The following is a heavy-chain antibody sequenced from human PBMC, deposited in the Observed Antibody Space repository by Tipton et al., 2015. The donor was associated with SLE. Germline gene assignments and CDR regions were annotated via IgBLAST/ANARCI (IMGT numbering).Heavy chain of an antibody. CDR1: GFTFSSYA. D-gene: IGHD6-6*01. Sequence: SLRLSCAASGFTFSSYAMSWIRQAPGKGLEWVSVISGSGGDTSYGDSVKGRFTISRDNSKNSLYLQMSGLRAEDTAVYYCARGISSDYWGQGTLVTVSS. CDR2: ISGSGGDT. CDR3: ARGISSDY. V-gene: IGHV3-23*01. J-gene: IGHJ4*02.